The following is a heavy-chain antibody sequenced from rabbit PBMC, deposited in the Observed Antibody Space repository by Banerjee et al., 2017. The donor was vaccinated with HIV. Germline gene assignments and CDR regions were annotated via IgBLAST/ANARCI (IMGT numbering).Heavy chain of an antibody. V-gene: IGHV1S45*01. CDR2: VHGGSSGNT. Sequence: QQQLEESGGGLVQPEGSLTLTCTASGFDFSSNAMCWVRQAPGKGLEWIACVHGGSSGNTFYGSWAKGRFTISKTSSTTVTLQMTSLTAADTATYFCARDAGRRLDLWGPGHPRHRL. D-gene: IGHD4-2*01. J-gene: IGHJ3*01. CDR1: GFDFSSNA. CDR3: ARDAGRRLDL.